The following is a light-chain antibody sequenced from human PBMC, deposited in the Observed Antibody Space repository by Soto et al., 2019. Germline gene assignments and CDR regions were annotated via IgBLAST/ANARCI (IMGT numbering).Light chain of an antibody. CDR2: EIN. V-gene: IGLV2-8*01. CDR1: SSDVGGYNY. CDR3: SSFAGSGTV. J-gene: IGLJ1*01. Sequence: QSALTQPPSASGSPGQSVTISCTGTSSDVGGYNYVSWYQQHPGNAPKLMIYEINKRPSGVPDRFSGSKSGSTASLTVSGLQAEDEADYYCSSFAGSGTVFGTGTKVTVL.